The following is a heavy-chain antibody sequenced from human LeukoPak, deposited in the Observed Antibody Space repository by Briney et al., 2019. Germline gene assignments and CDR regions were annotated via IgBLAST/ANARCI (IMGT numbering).Heavy chain of an antibody. D-gene: IGHD6-6*01. CDR2: ISRSGTTT. CDR3: ARGGAARPDF. Sequence: PGGSLRLSCVASGFTFSSYEMNWVRQAPGKGLEWVSYISRSGTTTFYADSVKGRFTISRDNAKNSLYLQMNSLRIEDTAVYYCARGGAARPDFWGQGTLVTVSS. J-gene: IGHJ4*02. V-gene: IGHV3-48*03. CDR1: GFTFSSYE.